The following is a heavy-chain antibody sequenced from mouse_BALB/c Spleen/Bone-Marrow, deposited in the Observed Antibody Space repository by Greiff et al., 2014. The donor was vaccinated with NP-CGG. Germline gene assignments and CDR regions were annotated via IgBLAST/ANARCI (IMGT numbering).Heavy chain of an antibody. D-gene: IGHD1-1*01. Sequence: EVKLMESXAELVKPGASVKLSCTASGFNIKDTYMHWVKQRPEQGLEWIGRIDPSNGNTKYDPKFQGKATITAYTSSNTAYLQLSSLTSEDTAVYYCASYYYGSSTFAYWGQGTLVTVSA. CDR1: GFNIKDTY. CDR3: ASYYYGSSTFAY. J-gene: IGHJ3*01. V-gene: IGHV14-3*02. CDR2: IDPSNGNT.